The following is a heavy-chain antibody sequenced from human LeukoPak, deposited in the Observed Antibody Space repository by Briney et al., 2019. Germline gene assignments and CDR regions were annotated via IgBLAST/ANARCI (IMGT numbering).Heavy chain of an antibody. D-gene: IGHD6-13*01. CDR3: ARGYLAAAGGTAEYFQH. CDR1: GYTFTSYG. CDR2: ISAYNGNT. J-gene: IGHJ1*01. Sequence: GASVKVSCKASGYTFTSYGISWVRQAPGQGLEWMAWISAYNGNTNYAQKLQGRVTMTTDTSTSTAYMELRSLRSDDTAVCYCARGYLAAAGGTAEYFQHWGQGTLVTVSS. V-gene: IGHV1-18*01.